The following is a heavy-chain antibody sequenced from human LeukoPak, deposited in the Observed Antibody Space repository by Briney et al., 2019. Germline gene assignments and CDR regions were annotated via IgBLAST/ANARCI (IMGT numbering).Heavy chain of an antibody. J-gene: IGHJ4*02. CDR2: IINDGSST. Sequence: GGSLRLSCTVSGFIFSNYWMHWVRHAPGKGLVWVSRIINDGSSTNYADSVRGRFTISRDNAKNTLYLQMNSLGAEGTAVYYCARGYGPLPFWGQGTLVTVSS. V-gene: IGHV3-74*01. D-gene: IGHD5-12*01. CDR3: ARGYGPLPF. CDR1: GFIFSNYW.